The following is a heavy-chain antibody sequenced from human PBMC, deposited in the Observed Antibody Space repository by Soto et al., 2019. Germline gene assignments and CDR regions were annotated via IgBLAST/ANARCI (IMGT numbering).Heavy chain of an antibody. V-gene: IGHV4-34*01. CDR1: GGSFSGYY. Sequence: SETLSLTCAVYGGSFSGYYWSWIRQPPGKGLEWIGEINHSGSTNYNPSLKSRVTISVDTSKNQFSLKLSSVTAADTAVYYCARGRVDTAMVYFDYWGQGTLVTVSS. J-gene: IGHJ4*02. CDR3: ARGRVDTAMVYFDY. D-gene: IGHD5-18*01. CDR2: INHSGST.